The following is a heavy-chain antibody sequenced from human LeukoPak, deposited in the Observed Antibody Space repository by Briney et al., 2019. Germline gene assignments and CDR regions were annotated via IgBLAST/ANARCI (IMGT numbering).Heavy chain of an antibody. J-gene: IGHJ4*02. Sequence: ASVKVSCNASGYTFTSYDINWVRQATGQGLEWMGWMNPNSGNTGYAQKFQGRVTMTRDTSISTAYMELSRLRSDDTAVYYCARDSSKVLYDYWGQGTLVTVSS. CDR1: GYTFTSYD. D-gene: IGHD3-10*01. CDR2: MNPNSGNT. CDR3: ARDSSKVLYDY. V-gene: IGHV1-8*01.